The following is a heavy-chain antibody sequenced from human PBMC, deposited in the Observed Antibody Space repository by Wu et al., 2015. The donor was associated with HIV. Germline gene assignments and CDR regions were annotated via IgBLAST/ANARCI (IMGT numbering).Heavy chain of an antibody. J-gene: IGHJ4*02. CDR3: AGGGGRTSMDPFDF. V-gene: IGHV1-8*03. Sequence: QVQLVQSGAEVKKPGASVKVSCKASGYTFTSYDINWVRQATGQGLEWMGWMNPNSGNTGYAQKFQGRVTITADVSTSTAYMDVSSLRSDDTAVYYCAGGGGRTSMDPFDFWGQGTLVTVSS. D-gene: IGHD5-18*01. CDR1: GYTFTSYD. CDR2: MNPNSGNT.